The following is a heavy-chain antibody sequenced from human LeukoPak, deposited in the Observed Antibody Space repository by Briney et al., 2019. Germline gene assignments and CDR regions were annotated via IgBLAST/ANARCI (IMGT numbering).Heavy chain of an antibody. CDR3: AKVAAAAGTRFLFDY. J-gene: IGHJ4*02. CDR2: ISGGST. D-gene: IGHD6-13*01. V-gene: IGHV3-38-3*01. Sequence: GGSLRLSCAASGFTVSSNEMSWVRQAPGKGLEWVSSISGGSTYYADSRKGRFTISRDNSKNTLYLQMNSLRAEDTAVYYCAKVAAAAGTRFLFDYWGQGTLVTVSS. CDR1: GFTVSSNE.